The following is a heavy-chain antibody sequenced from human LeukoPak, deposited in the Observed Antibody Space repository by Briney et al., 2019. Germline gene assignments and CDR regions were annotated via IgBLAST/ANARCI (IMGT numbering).Heavy chain of an antibody. J-gene: IGHJ4*02. CDR3: ARVPPSAHQLLSSDY. D-gene: IGHD2-2*01. CDR2: ISANNGET. CDR1: GYTFTNYG. V-gene: IGHV1-18*04. Sequence: ASVIVSCKASGYTFTNYGISWVRQAPGQGLEWMEWISANNGETRYAQNLQGRLTMTTDTSTSTAYMELRSLRPDDTAVYYCARVPPSAHQLLSSDYWGQGTQVTVSS.